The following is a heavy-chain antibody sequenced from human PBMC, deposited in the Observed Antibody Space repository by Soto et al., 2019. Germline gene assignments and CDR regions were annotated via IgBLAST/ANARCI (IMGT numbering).Heavy chain of an antibody. V-gene: IGHV1-69*02. CDR2: IIPILGIA. CDR1: GGTFSSYT. D-gene: IGHD6-13*01. Sequence: QVQLVQSGAEVKKPGSSVKVSCKASGGTFSSYTISWVRQAPGQGLEWMGRIIPILGIANYAQKFQGRVTITADKSTSTAYMELSSLRSEATAVYYCARASVVIAAAGLIYWGQGTLVTVSS. CDR3: ARASVVIAAAGLIY. J-gene: IGHJ4*02.